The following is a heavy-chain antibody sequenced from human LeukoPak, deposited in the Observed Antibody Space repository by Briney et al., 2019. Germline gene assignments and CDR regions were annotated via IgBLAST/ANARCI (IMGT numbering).Heavy chain of an antibody. CDR1: GYTFTSYD. V-gene: IGHV1-2*02. CDR3: ARNLWFGESSDAFDI. Sequence: ASVKVSCKASGYTFTSYDINWVRQAPGQGLEWMGWINPKSGGTNYAQKFQGRVTMTRDTSISTGYMELSRLRSDDTAVYHCARNLWFGESSDAFDIWGQGTMVTVSS. D-gene: IGHD3-10*01. CDR2: INPKSGGT. J-gene: IGHJ3*02.